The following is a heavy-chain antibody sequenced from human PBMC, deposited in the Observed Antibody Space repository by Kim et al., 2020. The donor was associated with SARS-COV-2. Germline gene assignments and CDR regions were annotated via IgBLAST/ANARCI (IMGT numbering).Heavy chain of an antibody. CDR3: ASGRIHSKLPSAKTIDY. J-gene: IGHJ4*02. CDR1: GFTFSSYA. D-gene: IGHD5-18*01. V-gene: IGHV3-30*04. Sequence: GGSLRLSCAASGFTFSSYAMHWVRQAPGKGLEWVAVISYDGSNKYYADSVKGRFTISRDNSKNTLYLQMNSLRAEDTAVYYCASGRIHSKLPSAKTIDYWGQGTLVTVSS. CDR2: ISYDGSNK.